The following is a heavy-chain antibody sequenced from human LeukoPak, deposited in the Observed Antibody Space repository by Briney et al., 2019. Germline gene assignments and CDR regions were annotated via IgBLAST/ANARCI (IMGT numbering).Heavy chain of an antibody. CDR3: ARLRTMVRDYYGMDV. CDR2: INHSGST. Sequence: AETLSLTCVVNGGTFSGHHWSWIRQPPGKGLEWIGEINHSGSTNYNPSLNSRVTISVDTSKNQFSLKLSSVTAADTAVYYCARLRTMVRDYYGMDVWGQGTTVTVSS. CDR1: GGTFSGHH. J-gene: IGHJ6*02. V-gene: IGHV4-34*01. D-gene: IGHD3-10*01.